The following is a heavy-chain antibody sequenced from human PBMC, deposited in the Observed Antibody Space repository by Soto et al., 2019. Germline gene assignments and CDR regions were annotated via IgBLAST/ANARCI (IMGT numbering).Heavy chain of an antibody. CDR3: AKRIGYGSGSYYKYYYYGMDV. Sequence: GGSLRLSCAATGFTFGFNALSWVRQAPGKGLEWVSSISAGGVSTNYADSVRGRFTISRDNSKNTLYLQMNSLRAEDTAVYYCAKRIGYGSGSYYKYYYYGMDVWGHGTTVTVSS. V-gene: IGHV3-23*01. CDR1: GFTFGFNA. J-gene: IGHJ6*02. D-gene: IGHD3-10*01. CDR2: ISAGGVST.